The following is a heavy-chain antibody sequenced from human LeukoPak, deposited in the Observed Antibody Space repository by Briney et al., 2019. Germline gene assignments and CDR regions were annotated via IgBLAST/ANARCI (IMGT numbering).Heavy chain of an antibody. CDR3: VNYGMDV. CDR2: ISSDGGST. V-gene: IGHV3-64*01. Sequence: GGTLRLSCAASGFTFSMYAMHWARQAPGKGLEYVSAISSDGGSTYSAKSVKGRFTISRDNFKNTLYLQMGSLRAEDMAVYYCVNYGMDVWGQGTTV. CDR1: GFTFSMYA. J-gene: IGHJ6*02.